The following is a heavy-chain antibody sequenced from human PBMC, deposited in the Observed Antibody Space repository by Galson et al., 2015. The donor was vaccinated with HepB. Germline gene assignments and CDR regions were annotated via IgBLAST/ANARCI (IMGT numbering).Heavy chain of an antibody. CDR2: ISYDGSNK. Sequence: SLRLSCAASGFTFSSYGMHWVRQAPGKGLEWVAVISYDGSNKYYADSVKGRFTISRGNSKNTLYLQMNSLRAEDTAVYYCAKAKGERQQLPHSGEDYWGQGTLVTVSS. V-gene: IGHV3-30*18. CDR3: AKAKGERQQLPHSGEDY. CDR1: GFTFSSYG. J-gene: IGHJ4*02. D-gene: IGHD6-13*01.